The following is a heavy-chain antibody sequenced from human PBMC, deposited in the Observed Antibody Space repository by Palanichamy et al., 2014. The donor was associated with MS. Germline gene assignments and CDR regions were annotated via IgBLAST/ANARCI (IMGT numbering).Heavy chain of an antibody. J-gene: IGHJ4*02. Sequence: QVQLVQSGAEVKRPGASVKVSCKASGYTFTGYYMHWVRQAPGQGLEWMGWINPDSGGAIYAHKFQGRVTMTRDTSINTAYMELSRMRPDDTAMYYCARGDVLRFLERSPLDYWGQGTLVTVSS. CDR2: INPDSGGA. CDR1: GYTFTGYY. V-gene: IGHV1-2*02. CDR3: ARGDVLRFLERSPLDY. D-gene: IGHD3-3*01.